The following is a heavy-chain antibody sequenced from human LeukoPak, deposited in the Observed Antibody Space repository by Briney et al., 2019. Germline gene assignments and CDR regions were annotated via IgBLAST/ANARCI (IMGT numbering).Heavy chain of an antibody. Sequence: GGSLRLSCAASGFTFSSYAMSWVRQAPGKGLEWVSAISGSGGSTYYADSVKGRFTISRDNSKNTLYLQMNSLRAEDTAVYYCAKDRGDGSSTSCPYGYWGQGTLVTVSS. CDR2: ISGSGGST. CDR1: GFTFSSYA. J-gene: IGHJ4*02. D-gene: IGHD2-2*01. CDR3: AKDRGDGSSTSCPYGY. V-gene: IGHV3-23*01.